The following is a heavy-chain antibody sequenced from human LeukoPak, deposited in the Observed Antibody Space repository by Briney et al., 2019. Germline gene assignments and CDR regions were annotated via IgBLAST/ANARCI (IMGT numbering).Heavy chain of an antibody. D-gene: IGHD5-18*01. CDR2: IYYSGST. J-gene: IGHJ4*02. CDR1: GGSISSGGYY. Sequence: SETLSLTCTVSGGSISSGGYYWSCIRQPPGKGLEWIGYIYYSGSTNYNPSLKSRVTISVDTSKNQFSLKLSSVTAADTAVYYCARERRAMAHFFDYWGQGTLVTVSS. CDR3: ARERRAMAHFFDY. V-gene: IGHV4-61*08.